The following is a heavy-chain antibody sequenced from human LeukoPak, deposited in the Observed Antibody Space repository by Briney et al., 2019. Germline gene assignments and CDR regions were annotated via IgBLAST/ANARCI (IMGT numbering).Heavy chain of an antibody. CDR3: ARDPYSGSYGDYYYYYMDV. V-gene: IGHV3-21*01. CDR1: GFTFSSYA. Sequence: GGSLRLSCAASGFTFSSYAMSWVRQAPGKGLEWVSSITTSSTYIYYADSVKGRFTISRDNAKNSLYLQMNSLRAEDTAVYYCARDPYSGSYGDYYYYYMDVWGKGTTVTVSS. J-gene: IGHJ6*03. D-gene: IGHD1-26*01. CDR2: ITTSSTYI.